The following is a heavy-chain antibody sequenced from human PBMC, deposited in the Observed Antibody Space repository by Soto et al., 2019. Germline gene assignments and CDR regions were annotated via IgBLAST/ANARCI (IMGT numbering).Heavy chain of an antibody. J-gene: IGHJ6*02. CDR2: IQYNGYS. CDR3: ARHGFGSLHGLVDV. V-gene: IGHV4-59*08. CDR1: GGSITNYY. Sequence: QVQLQESGPGLVKPSETLSLTCTVSGGSITNYYCSWFRQPPGKGLEWIGYIQYNGYSAYNLSLRSRVTMSMDTYKTQFSPMLESVTATDTAVYYCARHGFGSLHGLVDVWGQGTTVIVSS. D-gene: IGHD3-10*01.